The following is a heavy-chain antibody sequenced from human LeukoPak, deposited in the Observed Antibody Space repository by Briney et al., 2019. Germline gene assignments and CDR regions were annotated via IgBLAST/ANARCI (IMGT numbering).Heavy chain of an antibody. D-gene: IGHD5-12*01. V-gene: IGHV5-51*01. Sequence: GESLKISCQASGYNFTRYWISWVRQMPGKGLEWMGLLYPRDSDTRYSPSFQGQVTFSADNSINTAYLQWSSLRASDTAIYYCARQMGVASRKNYFDSWGQGTLVTVSA. CDR3: ARQMGVASRKNYFDS. CDR2: LYPRDSDT. CDR1: GYNFTRYW. J-gene: IGHJ4*02.